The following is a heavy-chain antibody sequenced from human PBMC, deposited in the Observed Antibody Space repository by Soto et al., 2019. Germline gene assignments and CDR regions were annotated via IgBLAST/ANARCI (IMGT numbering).Heavy chain of an antibody. J-gene: IGHJ4*02. CDR2: IKQDGGEI. Sequence: GSLRLSCAASGFIFSNYWMSWVRQAPGKGLERVANIKQDGGEIYYVDSVRGRFTISRDNAKNSLYLQMSSLRAEDKAVYYCARLQSYGRPVDYWGQGTLVTVSS. CDR1: GFIFSNYW. D-gene: IGHD5-18*01. CDR3: ARLQSYGRPVDY. V-gene: IGHV3-7*03.